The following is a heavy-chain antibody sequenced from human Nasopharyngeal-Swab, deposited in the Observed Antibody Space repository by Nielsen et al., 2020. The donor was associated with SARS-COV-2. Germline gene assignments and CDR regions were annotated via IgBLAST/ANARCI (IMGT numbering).Heavy chain of an antibody. D-gene: IGHD7-27*01. J-gene: IGHJ3*02. CDR3: ARQENWGSMDDAFDI. Sequence: ESLKISCKGSGFSFTSYWIGWVRQMPGEGLEWMGIIYPGDSDTRYSPSFQGQVTISADKSISTAYLQWSSLKASDTAMYYCARQENWGSMDDAFDIWGQGTIVTVSS. CDR2: IYPGDSDT. CDR1: GFSFTSYW. V-gene: IGHV5-51*01.